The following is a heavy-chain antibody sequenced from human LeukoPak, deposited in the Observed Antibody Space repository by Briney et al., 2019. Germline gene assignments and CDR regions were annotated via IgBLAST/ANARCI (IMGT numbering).Heavy chain of an antibody. J-gene: IGHJ4*02. Sequence: GGSLRLSCAASGFTFSSYWMSWVRQAPGKGLEWVSAISGSGGSTYYADSVKGRFTISRDNSKNTLYLQMNSLETEDTAVYYCTREGCGATSCYTNDYWGQGTLVTVSS. CDR2: ISGSGGST. CDR1: GFTFSSYW. V-gene: IGHV3-23*01. CDR3: TREGCGATSCYTNDY. D-gene: IGHD2-2*02.